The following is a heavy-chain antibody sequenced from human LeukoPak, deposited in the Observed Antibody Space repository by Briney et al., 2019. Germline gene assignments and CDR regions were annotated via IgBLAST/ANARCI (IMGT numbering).Heavy chain of an antibody. Sequence: PGGSLRLSCAASGFTFSSYWMHWVRLAPGKGLEWVGRIKSKPDGGTTDYAAPVKGRFTISRDDSQNTLYLQMNGLKTEDTAVYYCTTHHTFYYDSSGYYRGFDNWGQGTLVTVSS. D-gene: IGHD3-22*01. CDR2: IKSKPDGGTT. V-gene: IGHV3-15*01. J-gene: IGHJ4*02. CDR1: GFTFSSYW. CDR3: TTHHTFYYDSSGYYRGFDN.